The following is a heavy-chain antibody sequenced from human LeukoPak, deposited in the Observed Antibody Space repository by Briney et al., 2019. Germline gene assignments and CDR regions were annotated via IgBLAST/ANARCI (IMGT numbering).Heavy chain of an antibody. J-gene: IGHJ4*02. V-gene: IGHV3-23*01. D-gene: IGHD6-19*01. Sequence: GGSLRLSCAASGFTFSSYAMSWVRQAPGKGLEWVSAISGSGGSTYYADSVKGRFTISRDNAKNSLYLQMNSLRAEDTAVYYCARDPLTAVAGPPFDYWGQGTLVTVSS. CDR1: GFTFSSYA. CDR2: ISGSGGST. CDR3: ARDPLTAVAGPPFDY.